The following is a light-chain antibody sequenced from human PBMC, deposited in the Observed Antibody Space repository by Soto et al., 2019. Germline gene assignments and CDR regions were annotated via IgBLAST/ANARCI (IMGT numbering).Light chain of an antibody. J-gene: IGKJ1*01. CDR1: QSVSSN. V-gene: IGKV3-20*01. Sequence: EIVMTPSPATLSVSPGEVATLSCRASQSVSSNLAWYQQKPGQTPRLLIYGVSSRATGIPDRFSGSGSGTDFTLTISRLEPEDVAVYYCQQSGSSPPTFGQGTKVDIK. CDR2: GVS. CDR3: QQSGSSPPT.